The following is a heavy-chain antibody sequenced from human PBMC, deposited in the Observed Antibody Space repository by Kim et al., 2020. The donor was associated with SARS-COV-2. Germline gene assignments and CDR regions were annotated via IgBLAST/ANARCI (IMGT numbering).Heavy chain of an antibody. V-gene: IGHV3-74*01. J-gene: IGHJ4*02. CDR3: ARDSRTAFDY. CDR2: ST. Sequence: STSYADSVKGRFTISRDNAKNTLYLQMNSRRAEDTAVYYCARDSRTAFDYWGQGTLVTVSS.